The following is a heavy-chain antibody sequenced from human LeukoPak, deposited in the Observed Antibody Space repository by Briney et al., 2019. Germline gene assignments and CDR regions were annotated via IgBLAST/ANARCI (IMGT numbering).Heavy chain of an antibody. Sequence: SETLSLTCAVYGGSFSGYYWSWIRQPPGKGLEWIGSIYYSGGTYYNPSLKSRVTISVDTSKNQFSLRLSSVTAADTAMYYCVKSGGYGLIDYWGQGTLVTVSS. D-gene: IGHD6-19*01. V-gene: IGHV4-34*01. CDR2: IYYSGGT. CDR3: VKSGGYGLIDY. J-gene: IGHJ4*02. CDR1: GGSFSGYY.